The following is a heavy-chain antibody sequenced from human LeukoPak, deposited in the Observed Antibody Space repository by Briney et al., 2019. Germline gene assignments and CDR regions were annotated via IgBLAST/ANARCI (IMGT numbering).Heavy chain of an antibody. J-gene: IGHJ5*02. D-gene: IGHD1-26*01. CDR2: INPNSGGT. V-gene: IGHV1-2*02. CDR1: GYTFTDYY. CDR3: ASSGSSIQFDP. Sequence: ASVKVSCKASGYTFTDYYFHWVRQAPGQGLEWMGWINPNSGGTVYAQNFQGRVTMTRDTSISIVYMELSSLRSDDTAVYYCASSGSSIQFDPWGQGNLVTVSS.